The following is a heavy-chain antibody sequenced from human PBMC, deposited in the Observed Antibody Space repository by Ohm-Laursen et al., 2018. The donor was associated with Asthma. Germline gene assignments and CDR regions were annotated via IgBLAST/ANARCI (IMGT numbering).Heavy chain of an antibody. CDR3: AREYITMVRGVIITPDYYYYGMDV. Sequence: SLRLSCSASGFIFSSYGMHWVRQAPGKGLEWVAVISYYGSNKYYADSVKGRFTISRDNSKNTLYLQMNSLRAEDTAVYYCAREYITMVRGVIITPDYYYYGMDVWGQGTTVTVSS. CDR1: GFIFSSYG. J-gene: IGHJ6*02. V-gene: IGHV3-30*03. D-gene: IGHD3-10*01. CDR2: ISYYGSNK.